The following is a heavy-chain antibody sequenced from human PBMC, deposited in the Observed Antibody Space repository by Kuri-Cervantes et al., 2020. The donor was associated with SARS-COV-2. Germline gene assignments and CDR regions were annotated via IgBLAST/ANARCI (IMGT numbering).Heavy chain of an antibody. CDR1: GYSISSGYY. CDR2: IYHSGST. J-gene: IGHJ6*03. D-gene: IGHD3-22*01. V-gene: IGHV4-38-2*02. CDR3: ARDFDYYDSSGYLRGRYYYYYMDV. Sequence: SETLSLTCTVSGYSISSGYYWGWIRQPPGKGLEWIGSIYHSGSTYYNPSLKSRVTMSVDTSKNQFSLKLSSVTAADTAVYYCARDFDYYDSSGYLRGRYYYYYMDVWGKGTTVTVSS.